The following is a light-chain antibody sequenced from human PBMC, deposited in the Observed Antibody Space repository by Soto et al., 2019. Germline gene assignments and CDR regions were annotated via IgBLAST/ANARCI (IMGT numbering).Light chain of an antibody. CDR1: QGNRND. V-gene: IGKV1-17*02. J-gene: IGKJ4*02. Sequence: DIQMTQSPSSLSASVGDRVTITCRASQGNRNDLGWYQQKPGKARKRLIYAASSLQSGVPARYSGSRSGTEFSLTISKLKAEDYATYYCLPHKSYPLSCGGTTKMEIK. CDR3: LPHKSYPLS. CDR2: AAS.